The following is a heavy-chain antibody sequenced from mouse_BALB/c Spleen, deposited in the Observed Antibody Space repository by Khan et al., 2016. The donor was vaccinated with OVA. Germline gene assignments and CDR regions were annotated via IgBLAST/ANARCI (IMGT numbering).Heavy chain of an antibody. V-gene: IGHV3-2*02. CDR3: ARSLYYSDSYAMDY. Sequence: EVQLQESGPGLVKPSQSLSLTCTVTGYSITSDYAWNWIRQFPGNKLEWMGYISSTGSTSCNPSLKSRISINRDTSKNQFFLQLNSVTTEDTATYYCARSLYYSDSYAMDYWGQGTSVTVSS. CDR2: ISSTGST. J-gene: IGHJ4*01. D-gene: IGHD2-13*01. CDR1: GYSITSDYA.